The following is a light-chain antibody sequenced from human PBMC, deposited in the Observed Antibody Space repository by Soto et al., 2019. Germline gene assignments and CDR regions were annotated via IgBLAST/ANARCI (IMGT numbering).Light chain of an antibody. CDR1: QSISGA. J-gene: IGKJ1*01. CDR2: GAS. Sequence: DIVVTQSPATVSVSTGGRASLSCRASQSISGALAWYQQKPGQAPRLLIYGASTRATSFPARFSGSGSGTDFTLTISSLQSEDFAVYYCQQYNNWPWTFGQGTKV. CDR3: QQYNNWPWT. V-gene: IGKV3-15*01.